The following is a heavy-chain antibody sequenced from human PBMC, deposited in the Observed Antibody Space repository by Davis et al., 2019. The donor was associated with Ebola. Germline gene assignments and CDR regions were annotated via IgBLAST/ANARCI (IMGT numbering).Heavy chain of an antibody. J-gene: IGHJ5*02. V-gene: IGHV5-51*01. CDR2: IYPGDSDT. CDR3: TRGGYCGGATCYTYNWFGP. D-gene: IGHD2-2*02. CDR1: GYNFPNYW. Sequence: GESLKIPCRAPGYNFPNYWIGWVRQMPGKGLEWMGIIYPGDSDTTSSPSFEGQVTFSADKSISTAYLQWNSLRVSDTAMYYCTRGGYCGGATCYTYNWFGPWGQGTLVTVSS.